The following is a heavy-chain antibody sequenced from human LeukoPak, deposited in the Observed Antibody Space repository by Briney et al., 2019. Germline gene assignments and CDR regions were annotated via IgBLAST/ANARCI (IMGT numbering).Heavy chain of an antibody. CDR2: INHSGST. Sequence: PSEILSLTYAVYGGSFSGYYWSWIRQPPGKGLEWIGEINHSGSTNYNPSLKSRVTISVDTSKNQFSLKLSSVTAADTAVYYCARAAQYYYGSGSYNFDYWGQGTLVTVSS. CDR1: GGSFSGYY. D-gene: IGHD3-10*01. CDR3: ARAAQYYYGSGSYNFDY. V-gene: IGHV4-34*01. J-gene: IGHJ4*02.